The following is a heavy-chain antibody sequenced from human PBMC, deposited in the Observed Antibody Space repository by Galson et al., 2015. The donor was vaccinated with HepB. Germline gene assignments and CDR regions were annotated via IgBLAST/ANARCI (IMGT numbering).Heavy chain of an antibody. CDR1: GFTFSSYA. CDR2: ISYDGSNK. V-gene: IGHV3-30-3*01. CDR3: ARGVRGLIEGSWLTLDY. Sequence: SLRLSCAASGFTFSSYAMHWVRQAPGKGLEWVAVISYDGSNKYYADSVKGRFTISRDNSKNTLYLQMNSLRAEDTAVYYCARGVRGLIEGSWLTLDYWGQGTLVTVSS. D-gene: IGHD3-10*01. J-gene: IGHJ4*02.